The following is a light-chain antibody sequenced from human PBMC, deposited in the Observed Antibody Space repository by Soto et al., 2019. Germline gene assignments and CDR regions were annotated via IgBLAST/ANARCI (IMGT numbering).Light chain of an antibody. CDR1: QGISNY. V-gene: IGKV1-9*01. CDR2: AAS. J-gene: IGKJ5*01. CDR3: QQLNTYST. Sequence: DIQLTQSPSFLSASVGDRVTITCRASQGISNYLARYQQKPGKAPNLLIYAASTLQSGVPSRFSGSGSGTDFTLTISSLQPEDFATYYCQQLNTYSTFGQGTRLEIK.